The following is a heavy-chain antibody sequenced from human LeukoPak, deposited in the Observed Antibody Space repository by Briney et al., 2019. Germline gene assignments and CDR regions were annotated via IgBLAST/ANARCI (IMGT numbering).Heavy chain of an antibody. CDR3: AKAYCRGDCHEDY. CDR2: IKQDGSEK. J-gene: IGHJ4*02. D-gene: IGHD2-21*02. Sequence: PGGSLRLSCAASGFTFSLYWMSWVRQAPGKGLEWVANIKQDGSEKYYVDSVKGRFTISRDNAKNSLYLQMNSLRAEDTAVYYCAKAYCRGDCHEDYWGQGTLVSVSS. V-gene: IGHV3-7*02. CDR1: GFTFSLYW.